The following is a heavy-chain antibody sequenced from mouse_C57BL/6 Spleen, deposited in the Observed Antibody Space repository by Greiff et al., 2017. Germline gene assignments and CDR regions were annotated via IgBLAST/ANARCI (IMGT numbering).Heavy chain of an antibody. D-gene: IGHD2-3*01. V-gene: IGHV1-52*01. CDR1: GYTFTSYW. J-gene: IGHJ3*01. CDR3: ARDDDYCAWFAY. CDR2: IDPSDSET. Sequence: QVQLQQPGAELVRPGSSVKLSCKASGYTFTSYWMHWVKQRPIQGLEWIGNIDPSDSETHYNQKFKDKATLTVDKSSSTDYMQRSSLTSEDSAVYYGARDDDYCAWFAYWGQGTLVTVSA.